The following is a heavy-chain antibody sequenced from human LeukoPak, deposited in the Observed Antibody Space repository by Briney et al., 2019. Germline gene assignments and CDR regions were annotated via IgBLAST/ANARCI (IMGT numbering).Heavy chain of an antibody. CDR2: IYYSGST. D-gene: IGHD6-19*01. J-gene: IGHJ6*03. CDR1: GGSISSSSYY. V-gene: IGHV4-39*07. CDR3: ARDFGGYSSVPIYYMDV. Sequence: SETLSLTCTVSGGSISSSSYYWGWIRQPPGKGLEWIGSIYYSGSTYYNPSLKSRVTISVDTSKNQFSLKLSSVTAADTAVYYCARDFGGYSSVPIYYMDVWGKGTTVTISS.